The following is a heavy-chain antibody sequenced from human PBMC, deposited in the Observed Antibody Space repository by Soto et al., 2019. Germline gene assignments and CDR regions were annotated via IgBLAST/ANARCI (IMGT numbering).Heavy chain of an antibody. V-gene: IGHV3-33*01. J-gene: IGHJ6*02. D-gene: IGHD2-2*01. CDR1: GFTFSSYG. CDR3: AREGIVVVPGNDETEASYYYYGMDV. Sequence: GGSLRLSCAASGFTFSSYGMHWVRQAPGKGLEWVAVIWYDGSNKYYADSVKGRFTISRDNSKNTLYLQMNSLRAEDTAVYYCAREGIVVVPGNDETEASYYYYGMDVWGQGTTVTVSS. CDR2: IWYDGSNK.